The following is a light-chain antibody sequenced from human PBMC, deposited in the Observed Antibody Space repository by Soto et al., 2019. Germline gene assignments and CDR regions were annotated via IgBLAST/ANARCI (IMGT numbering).Light chain of an antibody. CDR2: EGS. J-gene: IGLJ1*01. Sequence: QSVLTQPASVSGSPGQSITISCTGTSSDVGSYNLVSWYQQHPDKAPKLMIYEGSKRPSGVSNRFSGSKSGNTASLTISGLQAVDEADYYCCSSAGSRTYVFGTGTKLTVL. CDR1: SSDVGSYNL. CDR3: CSSAGSRTYV. V-gene: IGLV2-23*01.